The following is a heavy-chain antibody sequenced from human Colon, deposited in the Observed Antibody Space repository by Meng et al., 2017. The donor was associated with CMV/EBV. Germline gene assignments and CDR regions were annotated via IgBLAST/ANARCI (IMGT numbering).Heavy chain of an antibody. D-gene: IGHD2-8*02. CDR1: GFSLTTTGAG. V-gene: IGHV2-5*02. CDR3: ARHSLTILTD. CDR2: IHWDDDK. Sequence: INFKESGPALVKPTQTLTLTCTFSGFSLTTTGAGVAWVRQPPGKAPELLALIHWDDDKRYSPSLKNRLNITKDTSKNQVVLSMTDLDPADTGTFYCARHSLTILTDWGQGALVTVSS. J-gene: IGHJ4*02.